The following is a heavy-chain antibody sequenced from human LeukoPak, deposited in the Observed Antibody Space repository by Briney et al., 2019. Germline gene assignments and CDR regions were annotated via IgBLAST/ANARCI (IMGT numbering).Heavy chain of an antibody. Sequence: SETLSLTCTVSGGSISSYYWSWIRQPAGKGLEWIGRIYTSGSTNYNPSLKSRVTMSVDTSKNQFSLKLSSVTAADTAVYYCARVISAARGTWDYYYYMDVWGKGTTVTVSS. CDR3: ARVISAARGTWDYYYYMDV. CDR2: IYTSGST. J-gene: IGHJ6*03. D-gene: IGHD6-6*01. V-gene: IGHV4-4*07. CDR1: GGSISSYY.